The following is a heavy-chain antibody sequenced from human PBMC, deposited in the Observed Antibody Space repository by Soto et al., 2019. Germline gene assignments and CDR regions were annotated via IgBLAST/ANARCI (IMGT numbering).Heavy chain of an antibody. CDR1: GFTFNNYG. CDR2: IWNDGSGY. J-gene: IGHJ6*02. Sequence: QAQLVESGGGVVQPGGSLRLSCAASGFTFNNYGMHWVRHAPGKGLEWVAVIWNDGSGYYDANSVKGRFTISRDNSKNTLYLQMSSLRAEDTAVYFCARRHISPPTRGAAAARGGMDVLGHGTTVTVSS. CDR3: ARRHISPPTRGAAAARGGMDV. V-gene: IGHV3-33*01. D-gene: IGHD6-13*01.